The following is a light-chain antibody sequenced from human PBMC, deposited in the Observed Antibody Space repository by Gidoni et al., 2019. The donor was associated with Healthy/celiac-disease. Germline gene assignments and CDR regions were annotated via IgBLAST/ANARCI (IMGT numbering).Light chain of an antibody. CDR2: DAS. Sequence: EIVLTQSPATLSLSPGERATLSCRASQSASSYLAWYQQKPGQAPRLLSYDASNRATGIPARFSGSGSGTDFTLTSSSLEPEDFAVYYCQQRSNWLTFGGGTKVEIK. V-gene: IGKV3-11*01. J-gene: IGKJ4*01. CDR1: QSASSY. CDR3: QQRSNWLT.